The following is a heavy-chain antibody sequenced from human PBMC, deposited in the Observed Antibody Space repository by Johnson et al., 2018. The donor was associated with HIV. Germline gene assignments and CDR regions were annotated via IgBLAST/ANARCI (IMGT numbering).Heavy chain of an antibody. D-gene: IGHD5-12*01. Sequence: QVQLVESGGGVVQPGGSLRLSCAASGLTFSNYGSHWVRQAPGKGLEWVAFIRYDGSNKYYADSVQGRFPISRDNSKNTLYLQMGSLRPEDTAVYYCAKIWGDIAATRDAFDIWGQGTMVTVSS. J-gene: IGHJ3*02. CDR3: AKIWGDIAATRDAFDI. CDR1: GLTFSNYG. V-gene: IGHV3-30*02. CDR2: IRYDGSNK.